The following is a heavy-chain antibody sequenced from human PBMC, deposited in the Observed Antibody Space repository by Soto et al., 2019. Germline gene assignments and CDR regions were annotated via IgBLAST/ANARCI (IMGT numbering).Heavy chain of an antibody. J-gene: IGHJ4*02. D-gene: IGHD3-22*01. CDR2: IDPSDSQT. CDR1: GYSFAGYW. Sequence: GESLKISWKGSGYSFAGYWITWVRQKPGQGLEWMGRIDPSDSQTYYSPSFRGHVTISVTKSITTVFLQWSSLRASDTAMYYCARQIYDSDTGPNFQYYFDSWGQGTPVTVSS. CDR3: ARQIYDSDTGPNFQYYFDS. V-gene: IGHV5-10-1*01.